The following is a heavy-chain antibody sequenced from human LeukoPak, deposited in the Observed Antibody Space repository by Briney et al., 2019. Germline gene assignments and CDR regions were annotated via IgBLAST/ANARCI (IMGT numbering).Heavy chain of an antibody. CDR1: GFTFSSYA. D-gene: IGHD5-24*01. V-gene: IGHV3-30-3*01. CDR3: ARDSRDGYNTVAIDY. J-gene: IGHJ4*02. CDR2: ISYDGSNK. Sequence: GGSLRLSCAASGFTFSSYAMHWVRQAPGKGLEWVAVISYDGSNKYYADSVKGRFTISRDNSKNTLYLQMNSLRAEDTAVYYCARDSRDGYNTVAIDYWGQGTLVTVSS.